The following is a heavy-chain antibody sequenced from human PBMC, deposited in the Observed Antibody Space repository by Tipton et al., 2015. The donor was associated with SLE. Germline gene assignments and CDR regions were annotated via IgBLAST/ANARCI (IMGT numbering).Heavy chain of an antibody. V-gene: IGHV3-30*18. J-gene: IGHJ4*02. CDR1: GFTFSSYG. CDR3: AKERTVTTPFYY. CDR2: IWYDGSNK. D-gene: IGHD4-17*01. Sequence: SLRLSCAASGFTFSSYGMHWVRQAPGKGLEWVAVIWYDGSNKYYVDSVKGRFASSRDNSKNTLYLQMNSLRAEDTAVYYCAKERTVTTPFYYWGQGTLVTVPS.